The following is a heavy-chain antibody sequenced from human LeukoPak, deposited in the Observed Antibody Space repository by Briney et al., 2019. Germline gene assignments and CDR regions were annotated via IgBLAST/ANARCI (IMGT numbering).Heavy chain of an antibody. V-gene: IGHV4-39*01. D-gene: IGHD3-10*01. CDR1: GGSISSSSYY. CDR3: ARQKSLWFGELSLDY. CDR2: IYYSGST. J-gene: IGHJ4*02. Sequence: SETLSLTCTVSGGSISSSSYYWGWIRQPPGKGLEWIGSIYYSGSTYYNPSLKSRVTISVDTSKNQFSLKLSSVTAADTAVYYCARQKSLWFGELSLDYWGQGTLVTVSS.